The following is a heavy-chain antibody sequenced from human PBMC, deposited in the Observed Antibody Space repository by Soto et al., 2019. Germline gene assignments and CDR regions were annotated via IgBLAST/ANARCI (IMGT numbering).Heavy chain of an antibody. J-gene: IGHJ5*02. CDR3: AREVLGGYDFLERERIYNWFDP. Sequence: GGSLRLSCAASGFTFSDYYMSWIRQAPGKGLEWVSYISSSSSYTNYADSVKGRFTISRDNAKNSLYLQMNSLRAEDTAVYYCAREVLGGYDFLERERIYNWFDPWGQGTLVTVSS. CDR1: GFTFSDYY. D-gene: IGHD5-12*01. V-gene: IGHV3-11*06. CDR2: ISSSSSYT.